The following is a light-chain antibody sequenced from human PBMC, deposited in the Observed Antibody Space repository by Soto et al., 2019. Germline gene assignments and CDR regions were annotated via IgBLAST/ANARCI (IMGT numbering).Light chain of an antibody. Sequence: QSVLSQPPSASGTPGQRASISCSGYSSSIGTNFVYWYQQLPGTAPKVLIHSNNQRPSGVPDRFSGSKSGTSASLAISGLRSEDEADYYCAAWDDNLSTYVFGSGTKVTV. CDR1: SSSIGTNF. V-gene: IGLV1-47*02. CDR3: AAWDDNLSTYV. J-gene: IGLJ1*01. CDR2: SNN.